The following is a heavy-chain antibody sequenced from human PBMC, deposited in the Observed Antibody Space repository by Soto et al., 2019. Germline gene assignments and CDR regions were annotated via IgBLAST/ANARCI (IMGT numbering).Heavy chain of an antibody. Sequence: PGGSLRLSCASSGFTFSTYTMNWVRQAPGKGLEWVSSINGRGNYIYYAESVKGRFTNSRDNAKNSLYLQMDRLRAEDTALYYCVREDGKVGTNSAFDYWGLGALVTVS. CDR1: GFTFSTYT. V-gene: IGHV3-21*01. CDR3: VREDGKVGTNSAFDY. D-gene: IGHD1-26*01. CDR2: INGRGNYI. J-gene: IGHJ4*02.